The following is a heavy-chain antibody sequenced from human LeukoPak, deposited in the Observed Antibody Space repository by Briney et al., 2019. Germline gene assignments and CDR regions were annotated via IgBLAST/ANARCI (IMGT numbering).Heavy chain of an antibody. Sequence: GGSLILSCAASGFTFSSYAMSSVRQSSLKIMKSDSAISGSGGSTYYADSVKGRFTISRDNSKNTLYLQMNSLRAEDTAVFFQAEDGIRDFDWLLSFDYWGQGTLVTVSS. CDR2: ISGSGGST. D-gene: IGHD3-9*01. V-gene: IGHV3-23*01. CDR1: GFTFSSYA. J-gene: IGHJ4*02. CDR3: AEDGIRDFDWLLSFDY.